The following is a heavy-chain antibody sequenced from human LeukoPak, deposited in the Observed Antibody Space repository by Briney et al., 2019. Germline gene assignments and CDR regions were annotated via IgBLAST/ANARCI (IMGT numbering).Heavy chain of an antibody. D-gene: IGHD3-16*01. J-gene: IGHJ4*02. CDR2: IWYDGSDK. CDR1: GFTFSNCG. CDR3: ARPVVLGAYLRGAYYFDS. V-gene: IGHV3-33*01. Sequence: QSGGSLRLSCAASGFTFSNCGMHWVRQAPGKGLEWVAVIWYDGSDKYHADSVKGRFTISRDNSKNTLYLQMNSLRVEDTAVYYCARPVVLGAYLRGAYYFDSWGQGTLVTVSS.